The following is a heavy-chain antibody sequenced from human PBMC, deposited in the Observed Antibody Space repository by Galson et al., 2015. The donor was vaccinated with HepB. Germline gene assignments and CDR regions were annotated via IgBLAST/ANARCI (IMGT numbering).Heavy chain of an antibody. CDR3: ARGYSSSWHGDYGMDV. CDR2: IYYSGST. D-gene: IGHD6-13*01. V-gene: IGHV4-39*01. CDR1: GGSISSSSYY. J-gene: IGHJ6*02. Sequence: SETLSLTCTVSGGSISSSSYYWGWLRQPPGKGLEWIGSIYYSGSTYYNPSLKSRVTISVDTSKNQFSLKLSSVTAADTAVYYCARGYSSSWHGDYGMDVWGQGTTVTVSS.